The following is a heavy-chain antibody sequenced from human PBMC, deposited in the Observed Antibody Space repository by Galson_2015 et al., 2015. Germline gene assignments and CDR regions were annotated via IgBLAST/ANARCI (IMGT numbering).Heavy chain of an antibody. D-gene: IGHD2-8*01. CDR3: AKDRSMYGAYSHDMDV. J-gene: IGHJ6*02. V-gene: IGHV3-30*18. CDR1: GFTFSGYD. CDR2: ISYDGSNK. Sequence: RFLRLSCAASGFTFSGYDMHWVRQAPGKGLEWVAVISYDGSNKDYADSVKGRFTISSDNSKNTLYLQMNSLRAEDTAVYFCAKDRSMYGAYSHDMDVWGQGTTVTISS.